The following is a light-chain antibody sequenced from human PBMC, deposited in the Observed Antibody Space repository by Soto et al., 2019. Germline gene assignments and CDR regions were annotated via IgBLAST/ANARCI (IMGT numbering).Light chain of an antibody. CDR2: DAS. CDR3: QQCAHSPLT. Sequence: EIVLTQSPGTLSLSPGERATLSCRASQSVSNNYVAWYQQKPGQPPRLLIHDASNRATGIPDRFSGSGSGTDFTLTISRLEPEDSAVYYCQQCAHSPLTFGQGTKVDI. V-gene: IGKV3-20*01. J-gene: IGKJ1*01. CDR1: QSVSNNY.